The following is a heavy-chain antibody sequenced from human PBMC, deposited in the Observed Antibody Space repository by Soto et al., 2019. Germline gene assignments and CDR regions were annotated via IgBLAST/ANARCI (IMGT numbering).Heavy chain of an antibody. Sequence: QIQLVQSAAEVKKPGASVKVSCKTSGYTFVSYGISWVRQAPGQGLEWMGWISPYNGNTNFAQRFRGRVTLTTDTSTDIVYMDLGSLKSADTAVYYCARDQNFFDSSGDCDHWGRGTVITVSS. CDR3: ARDQNFFDSSGDCDH. CDR1: GYTFVSYG. J-gene: IGHJ5*02. CDR2: ISPYNGNT. V-gene: IGHV1-18*04. D-gene: IGHD3-22*01.